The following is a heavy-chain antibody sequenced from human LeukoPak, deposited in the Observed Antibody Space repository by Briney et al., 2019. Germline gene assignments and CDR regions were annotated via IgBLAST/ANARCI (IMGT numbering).Heavy chain of an antibody. J-gene: IGHJ4*02. V-gene: IGHV4-39*07. CDR1: GDSVTSTNYY. Sequence: PSETLSLTCTVSGDSVTSTNYYWAWFRQPPETGLDWIGSVYYSGSTSYNPSLKSRVIISVDTSKNQFSLKLTSVTAADTAVYFCTRETSSTSYWEWGQGTLVTISS. D-gene: IGHD6-6*01. CDR2: VYYSGST. CDR3: TRETSSTSYWE.